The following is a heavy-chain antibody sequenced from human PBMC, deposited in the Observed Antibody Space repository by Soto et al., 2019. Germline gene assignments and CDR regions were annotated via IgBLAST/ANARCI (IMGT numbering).Heavy chain of an antibody. D-gene: IGHD5-12*01. J-gene: IGHJ6*02. CDR2: IWYDGSNK. CDR3: ARDLEFVDIVSTIVHQSSFSAMDV. Sequence: QVQVVESGGGVVQPGRSLRLSCEASGFTFSRHGMHWVRQAPGKGLEWVAFIWYDGSNKRYSDSVKGRFTVSRDDLQNTVYLQMKNLRAEDTGVYFCARDLEFVDIVSTIVHQSSFSAMDVWGQGTTVTVSS. V-gene: IGHV3-33*01. CDR1: GFTFSRHG.